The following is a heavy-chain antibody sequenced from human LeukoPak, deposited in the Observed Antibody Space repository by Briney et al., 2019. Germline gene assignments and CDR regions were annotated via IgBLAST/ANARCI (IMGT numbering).Heavy chain of an antibody. CDR2: IIPIFGTA. CDR1: GGTFSSYA. CDR3: AGGGHYDSSGYHLSEYFQH. V-gene: IGHV1-69*05. J-gene: IGHJ1*01. D-gene: IGHD3-22*01. Sequence: ASVKVSCKASGGTFSSYAISWVRQAPGQGLEWMGGIIPIFGTASYAQKFQGRVTITTDESTSTAYMELSSLRSEDTAVYYCAGGGHYDSSGYHLSEYFQHWGQGTLVTVSS.